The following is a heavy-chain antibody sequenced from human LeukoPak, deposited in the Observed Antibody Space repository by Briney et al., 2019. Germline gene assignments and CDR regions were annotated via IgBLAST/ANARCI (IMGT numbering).Heavy chain of an antibody. V-gene: IGHV3-15*01. CDR2: IKSKSDGGTT. CDR1: VDPFSNAR. CDR3: TALGAASEY. D-gene: IGHD2-15*01. J-gene: IGHJ4*02. Sequence: GGSLRLSCVGSVDPFSNARMSWIRQATGKGLQWVGHIKSKSDGGTTEYAAPVKGRFTSSRDDSKNTLYLQMNSLKSEDAALYYCTALGAASEYWGQGALVTVSS.